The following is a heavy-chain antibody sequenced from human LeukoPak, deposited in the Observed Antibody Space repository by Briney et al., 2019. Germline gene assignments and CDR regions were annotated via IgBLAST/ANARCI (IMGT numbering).Heavy chain of an antibody. D-gene: IGHD3-16*01. CDR3: ARDPWGSYYFDY. J-gene: IGHJ4*02. Sequence: ASVKVSCKASGYTFTGYYMLWVRQAPGQGLEWMGWINPNSGGTNYAQKFQGWVTMTRDTSISTAYMELSRLRSDGTAVYYCARDPWGSYYFDYWGQGTLVTVSS. V-gene: IGHV1-2*04. CDR2: INPNSGGT. CDR1: GYTFTGYY.